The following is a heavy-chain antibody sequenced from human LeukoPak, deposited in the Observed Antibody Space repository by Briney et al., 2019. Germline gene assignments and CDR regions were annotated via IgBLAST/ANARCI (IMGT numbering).Heavy chain of an antibody. CDR1: GDSINNNNYY. CDR3: ARALGSPPYFDY. V-gene: IGHV4-39*07. Sequence: SETLSLTCTVSGDSINNNNYYWGWIRQPPGKGLEWIGNIYYNGRTYYSPSLKSRVTMSLDASKNQFSLKLSSVTAADTAVYYCARALGSPPYFDYWGQGTLATVSS. J-gene: IGHJ4*02. D-gene: IGHD2-15*01. CDR2: IYYNGRT.